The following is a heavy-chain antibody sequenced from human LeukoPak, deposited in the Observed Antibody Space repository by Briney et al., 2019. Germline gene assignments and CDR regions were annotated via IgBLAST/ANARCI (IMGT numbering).Heavy chain of an antibody. CDR3: SSQISRGGN. CDR1: GFSFSTYW. V-gene: IGHV3-74*01. CDR2: IIPDGGNT. Sequence: PGGSLRLSCAASGFSFSTYWMHWVRQVPGKGPEWVSLIIPDGGNTKHAVSGKGRFTISRDNAKNTLYLQMNSLRAEDTAVYYCSSQISRGGNWGQGTLVTVSS. J-gene: IGHJ4*02. D-gene: IGHD3-16*01.